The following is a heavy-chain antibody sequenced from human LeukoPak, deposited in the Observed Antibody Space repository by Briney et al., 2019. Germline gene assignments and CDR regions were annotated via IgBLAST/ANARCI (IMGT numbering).Heavy chain of an antibody. V-gene: IGHV3-30*18. CDR1: GFTFSSYG. Sequence: GGSLRLSCAASGFTFSSYGMHWVRQAPGKGLEWVAVISYDGSNKYYADSVKGRFTISRDNSQNPLYLQMNSLRAEDTAVYYCAKAGALYGAGFLTLYYYYYYGMDVWGQGTTVTVSS. J-gene: IGHJ6*02. CDR3: AKAGALYGAGFLTLYYYYYYGMDV. CDR2: ISYDGSNK. D-gene: IGHD4-17*01.